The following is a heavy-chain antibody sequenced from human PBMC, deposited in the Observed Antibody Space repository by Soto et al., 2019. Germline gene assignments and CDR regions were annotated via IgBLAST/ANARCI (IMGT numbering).Heavy chain of an antibody. D-gene: IGHD2-15*01. CDR1: GGSITSSYY. Sequence: SETLSLTCTVSGGSITSSYYWGWIRQPPGKGLEWIGSIYYSGSTYYNQSLKSRVTISVDTSKNQFSLKLSSVTAADTVVYYCSRGYCSGGSCVPWFDPWGQGTLVTVSS. V-gene: IGHV4-39*07. J-gene: IGHJ5*02. CDR3: SRGYCSGGSCVPWFDP. CDR2: IYYSGST.